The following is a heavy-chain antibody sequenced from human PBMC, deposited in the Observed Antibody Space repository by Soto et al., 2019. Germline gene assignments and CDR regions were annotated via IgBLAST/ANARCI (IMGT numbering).Heavy chain of an antibody. V-gene: IGHV1-69*12. D-gene: IGHD1-26*01. J-gene: IGHJ6*04. CDR1: GGTFSSYA. CDR2: IIPIFGTA. Sequence: QVQLVQSGAEVKKPGSSVKVSCKASGGTFSSYAISWVRQAPGQGLEWMGGIIPIFGTADYAQKFQGRVTITADESTSTAYMELSSLRSEDTAVYYCAGHSGSSPEGRYYYGMDVWGKGTTVTVSS. CDR3: AGHSGSSPEGRYYYGMDV.